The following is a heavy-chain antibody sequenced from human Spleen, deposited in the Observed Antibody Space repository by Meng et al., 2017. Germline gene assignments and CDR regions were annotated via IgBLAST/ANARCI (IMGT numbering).Heavy chain of an antibody. V-gene: IGHV4-34*01. Sequence: SETLSLTCAVYGGSFSGYYWSWIRQPPGKGLEWIGEINHSGSTKYNPSLKSRVTISVDTSKNQFSLKLSSVTAADTAVYYCAKHLRGSYYIHTFDIWGQGTMVTVSS. CDR2: INHSGST. D-gene: IGHD3-10*01. CDR3: AKHLRGSYYIHTFDI. J-gene: IGHJ3*02. CDR1: GGSFSGYY.